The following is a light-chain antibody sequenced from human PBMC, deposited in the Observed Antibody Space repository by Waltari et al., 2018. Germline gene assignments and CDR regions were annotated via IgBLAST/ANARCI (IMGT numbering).Light chain of an antibody. CDR2: DVS. Sequence: EIVLTQSPAILSFSPGERATLSCRASQSVGTYLAWYQQRPGQSPRLLIYDVSYRATGIPARFSGSGSETDFTLTISSLQPEDFAVYYCQQRRSWPLTFGGGTRVQI. J-gene: IGKJ4*01. CDR1: QSVGTY. V-gene: IGKV3-11*01. CDR3: QQRRSWPLT.